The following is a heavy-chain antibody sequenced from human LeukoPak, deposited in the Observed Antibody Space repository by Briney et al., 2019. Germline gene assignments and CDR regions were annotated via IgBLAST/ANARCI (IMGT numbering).Heavy chain of an antibody. V-gene: IGHV3-66*01. D-gene: IGHD3-22*01. CDR3: ARARENQVEYYDSSGYLDY. Sequence: AGGSLRLSCAASGFIVSSNYVSWVRQAPGKGLEWVSVNYSGCSTYYADSVKGRFTISRDNSKNTLYLQMNSLKAEDTAVYYCARARENQVEYYDSSGYLDYWGQGTLVTVSS. J-gene: IGHJ4*02. CDR2: NYSGCST. CDR1: GFIVSSNY.